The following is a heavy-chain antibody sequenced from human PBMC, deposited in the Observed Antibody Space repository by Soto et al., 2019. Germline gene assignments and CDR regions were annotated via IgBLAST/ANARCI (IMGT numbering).Heavy chain of an antibody. J-gene: IGHJ4*02. CDR3: ARDLAAAGAFDC. V-gene: IGHV1-18*01. D-gene: IGHD6-13*01. CDR1: GYTFTNYA. CDR2: ISAYNGNT. Sequence: QVQLVQSGAEVKKPGASVKVSCKASGYTFTNYAFSWVRQAPGQGLEWMGWISAYNGNTNYPQKLQGRVTMTTDTSTSTAYVELRSLRSDDTAVYYCARDLAAAGAFDCWGQGTLVTVSS.